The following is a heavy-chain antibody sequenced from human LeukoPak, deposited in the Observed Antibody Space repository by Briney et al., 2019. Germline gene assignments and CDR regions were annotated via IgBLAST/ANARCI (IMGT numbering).Heavy chain of an antibody. CDR3: ASGSSGDY. V-gene: IGHV3-23*01. D-gene: IGHD6-25*01. CDR2: ISVSAGTT. CDR1: GFTFSSNA. Sequence: GGSLTLTCAASGFTFSSNAIRWVRQAPGKGLEWVSGISVSAGTTAYTDSVKGRLTISRDNAKNSLYLQMNSLRVEVTAVYYCASGSSGDYWGQGTLVTVSS. J-gene: IGHJ4*02.